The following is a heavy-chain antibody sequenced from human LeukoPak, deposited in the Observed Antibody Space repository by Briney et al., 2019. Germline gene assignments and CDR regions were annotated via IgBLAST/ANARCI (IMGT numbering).Heavy chain of an antibody. J-gene: IGHJ4*02. CDR1: GYTFTAYD. CDR3: ARDPYCSGGSCYFNTFYY. CDR2: MNPNSGNT. Sequence: GASVKVSCKASGYTFTAYDVTWVRQATGQGLEWMGWMNPNSGNTGFAPNFRGRVTLTSDTSINTAYMELSSLRSEDTAVYYCARDPYCSGGSCYFNTFYYWGQGTLVTVSS. V-gene: IGHV1-8*01. D-gene: IGHD2-15*01.